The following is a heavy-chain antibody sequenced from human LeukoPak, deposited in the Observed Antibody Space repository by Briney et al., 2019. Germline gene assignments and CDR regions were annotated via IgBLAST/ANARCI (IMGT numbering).Heavy chain of an antibody. CDR2: IYYSGST. CDR3: VGYSSGWYGDLFDY. D-gene: IGHD6-19*01. V-gene: IGHV4-39*01. J-gene: IGHJ4*02. CDR1: GGSISSSSYY. Sequence: SETLSLTCTVSGGSISSSSYYWGWIRQPPGKGLEWIGSIYYSGSTYYNPSLKSRVTISVDTSKNQFSLELGSVTAADTAVYYCVGYSSGWYGDLFDYWGQGTLVTVSS.